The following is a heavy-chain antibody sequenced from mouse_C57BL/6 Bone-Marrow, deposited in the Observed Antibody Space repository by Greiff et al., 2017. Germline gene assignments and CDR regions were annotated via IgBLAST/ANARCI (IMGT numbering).Heavy chain of an antibody. V-gene: IGHV1-47*01. J-gene: IGHJ4*01. Sequence: VQVVESGAELVKPGASVKMSCKASGYPFTTYPIEWMKQNHGKSLEWIGNFHPYNDDTKYNETFKGKATLTVEKSSSTVYLELSRLTSDDSAVYYCARNYGSTGARDDWGQGTSVTVYS. CDR1: GYPFTTYP. CDR2: FHPYNDDT. CDR3: ARNYGSTGARDD. D-gene: IGHD1-1*01.